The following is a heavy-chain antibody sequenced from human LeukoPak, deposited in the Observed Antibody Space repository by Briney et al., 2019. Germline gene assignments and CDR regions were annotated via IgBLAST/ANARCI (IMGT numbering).Heavy chain of an antibody. V-gene: IGHV3-66*01. Sequence: GGSLRLSCAASGFTVSNNYMNWVRQAPGKGLEWVSVIYSGGSTYYTDSVKGRFTISRDNSKNTLYLQMSSLRDEDTAVYYRARATYYSDTRHIDYWGQGILVTVSS. D-gene: IGHD3-16*01. CDR3: ARATYYSDTRHIDY. CDR2: IYSGGST. CDR1: GFTVSNNY. J-gene: IGHJ4*02.